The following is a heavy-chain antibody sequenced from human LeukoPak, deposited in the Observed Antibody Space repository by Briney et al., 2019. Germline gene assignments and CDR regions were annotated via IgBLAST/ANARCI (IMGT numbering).Heavy chain of an antibody. Sequence: SVKVSCKASVGTFRSYAISWVRQAPGQGLEWMGGIIPIFGTANYAQKFQGRVTITADKSTSTAYMELSSLRSEDTAVYYCASQDCSGGSCYFDAFDIWGQGTMVTVSS. CDR1: VGTFRSYA. V-gene: IGHV1-69*06. J-gene: IGHJ3*02. CDR2: IIPIFGTA. D-gene: IGHD2-15*01. CDR3: ASQDCSGGSCYFDAFDI.